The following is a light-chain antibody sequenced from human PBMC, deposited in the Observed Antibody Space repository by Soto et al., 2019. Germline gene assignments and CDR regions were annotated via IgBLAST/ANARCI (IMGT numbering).Light chain of an antibody. CDR3: SSFTPSSSYV. CDR2: EVS. V-gene: IGLV2-14*01. J-gene: IGLJ1*01. Sequence: QSVLTQPASVSGSPGQSITISCTGTSNDVGGYNYVSWYQQHPGKAPKLMIYEVSKRPSGVSHRFSASKSGNTASLTISGLQAEDEADYYCSSFTPSSSYVFGTGTKLTVL. CDR1: SNDVGGYNY.